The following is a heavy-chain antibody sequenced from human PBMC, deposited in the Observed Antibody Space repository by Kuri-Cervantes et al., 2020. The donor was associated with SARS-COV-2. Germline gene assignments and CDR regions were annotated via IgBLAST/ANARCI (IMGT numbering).Heavy chain of an antibody. CDR3: ARAGKGGYSYYYYMDV. D-gene: IGHD3-10*01. CDR1: GFTFSSYS. J-gene: IGHJ6*03. Sequence: GGSLRLSCAASGFTFSSYSMNWVRQAPGKGLEWVSYISSSSSTIYYADSVKGRFTISRDNAKNSLYLQMNSLRDEDTAVYYCARAGKGGYSYYYYMDVWGKGTTVTVSS. CDR2: ISSSSSTI. V-gene: IGHV3-48*02.